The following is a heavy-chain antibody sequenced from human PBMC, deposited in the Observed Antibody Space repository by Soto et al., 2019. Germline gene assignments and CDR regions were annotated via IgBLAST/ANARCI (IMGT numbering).Heavy chain of an antibody. D-gene: IGHD5-18*01. CDR2: ISHDGTTK. J-gene: IGHJ6*02. V-gene: IGHV3-30*03. CDR1: GFTFSLYG. Sequence: GGSLRLSCAASGFTFSLYGIHWVRRAPGKGPEWLAVISHDGTTKYYADSVKGRFTISRDNSKNTLYLQMNSLRAEDTAVYYCARDSSEYSYGGFRYYYGMDVWGQGTTVTVSS. CDR3: ARDSSEYSYGGFRYYYGMDV.